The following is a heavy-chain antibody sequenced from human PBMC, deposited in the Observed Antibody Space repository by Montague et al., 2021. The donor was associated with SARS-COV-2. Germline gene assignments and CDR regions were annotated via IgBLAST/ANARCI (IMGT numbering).Heavy chain of an antibody. J-gene: IGHJ6*02. CDR2: INYSGSA. V-gene: IGHV4-59*01. CDR3: ARRGVVVIPAVVEYYYGMDV. CDR1: GGSISSYY. Sequence: SETLSLTCTVSGGSISSYYWNWIRQSPGKGLEWIGYINYSGSANYNPSLKSRVTISVDTSKNQLSLNLSSATAADTAVYYCARRGVVVIPAVVEYYYGMDVWGQGTTVTVSS. D-gene: IGHD2-2*01.